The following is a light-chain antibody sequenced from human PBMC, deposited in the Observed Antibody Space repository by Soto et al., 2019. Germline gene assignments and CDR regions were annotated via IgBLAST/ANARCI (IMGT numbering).Light chain of an antibody. CDR3: QQYGSSPSIT. CDR1: QSVSRY. CDR2: GAS. J-gene: IGKJ5*01. V-gene: IGKV3-20*01. Sequence: EIVSTQSPATLSVSPGEGGTLFCRASQSVSRYLAWYQQKPGQAPRLLIYGASNRATGIPDRFSGGGSGTDFTITISRLEPEDFAVYYSQQYGSSPSITFGQGNDWRL.